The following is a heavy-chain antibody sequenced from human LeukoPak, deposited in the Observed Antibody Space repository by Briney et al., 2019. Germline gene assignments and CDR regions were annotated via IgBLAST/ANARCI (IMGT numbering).Heavy chain of an antibody. CDR1: GFTFSSYA. V-gene: IGHV3-23*01. CDR2: ISGSGGST. Sequence: SGGSLRLSCAASGFTFSSYAMSWVRQAPGKGLEWVSAISGSGGSTYYADSVKGRFTISRDNSKNTLYLQMNSLRAEDTAVYYCAKDPDFCSGYSPPDYWGQGTLVTVSS. CDR3: AKDPDFCSGYSPPDY. J-gene: IGHJ4*02. D-gene: IGHD3-3*01.